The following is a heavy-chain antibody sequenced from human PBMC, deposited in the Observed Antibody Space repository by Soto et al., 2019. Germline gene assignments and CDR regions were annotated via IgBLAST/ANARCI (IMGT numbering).Heavy chain of an antibody. CDR2: IYYSGST. J-gene: IGHJ5*01. Sequence: SETLSLTCTVSGGSISSGGYYWSWIRQHPGKGLEWIGYIYYSGSTYYNPSLTIRVTISVYTSIIQFFLKLSSVTAADMAMYYCARYFFDSSGYSNWFDSWGQGTLVTVSS. CDR1: GGSISSGGYY. V-gene: IGHV4-31*03. D-gene: IGHD3-22*01. CDR3: ARYFFDSSGYSNWFDS.